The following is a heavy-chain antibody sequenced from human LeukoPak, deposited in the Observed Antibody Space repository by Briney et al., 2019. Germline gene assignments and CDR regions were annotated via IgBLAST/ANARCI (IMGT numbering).Heavy chain of an antibody. CDR3: AKAASKRTDYGDYAFYYYMDV. CDR1: GFIFRNCA. V-gene: IGHV3-30*04. J-gene: IGHJ6*03. CDR2: ISYDGSNK. D-gene: IGHD4-17*01. Sequence: GRSLRLSCAASGFIFRNCAIHWVRQAPGKGLEWVAVISYDGSNKYYADSVKGRFTISRDDSKNTLYLQMNSLRAEDTAVYYCAKAASKRTDYGDYAFYYYMDVWGKGTTVTISS.